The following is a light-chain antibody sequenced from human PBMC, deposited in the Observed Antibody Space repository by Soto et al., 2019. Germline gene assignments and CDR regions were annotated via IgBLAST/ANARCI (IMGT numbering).Light chain of an antibody. CDR1: HSGSSY. Sequence: EIVLTQSPATLPFSPGERATLSCRASHSGSSYLAWYQQKPGQAPRLLIYDASNGATGIPASFSGSGSGTDFTLTISSLHPEDFAVYYCQPRSNWLISFGPGTRLEIK. CDR3: QPRSNWLIS. J-gene: IGKJ5*01. V-gene: IGKV3-11*01. CDR2: DAS.